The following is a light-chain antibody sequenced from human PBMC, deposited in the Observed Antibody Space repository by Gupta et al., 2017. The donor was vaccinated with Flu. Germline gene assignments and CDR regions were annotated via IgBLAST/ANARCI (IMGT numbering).Light chain of an antibody. Sequence: TPPCRARQASTSNFLAWYQKKPVKAPRRLIYGASSRATGIPDRFRGTGSGTAFSLTISRLEPEDFAVYYCQQYGLSLLTFGQGTKVEIK. V-gene: IGKV3-20*01. CDR1: QASTSNF. CDR2: GAS. J-gene: IGKJ1*01. CDR3: QQYGLSLLT.